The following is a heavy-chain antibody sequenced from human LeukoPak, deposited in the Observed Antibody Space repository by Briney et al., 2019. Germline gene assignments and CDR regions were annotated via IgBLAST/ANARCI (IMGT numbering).Heavy chain of an antibody. V-gene: IGHV4-34*01. J-gene: IGHJ3*02. D-gene: IGHD2-8*01. CDR2: VNHSGST. CDR3: ARVPRYYDAFDI. Sequence: NSSETLSLTCAVYGGSFSGYYWSWIRQPPGKGLEWIGEVNHSGSTNYNPSLKSRVTISVDTSKNQFSLKLSSVTAADTAVYYCARVPRYYDAFDIWGQGTMVTVSS. CDR1: GGSFSGYY.